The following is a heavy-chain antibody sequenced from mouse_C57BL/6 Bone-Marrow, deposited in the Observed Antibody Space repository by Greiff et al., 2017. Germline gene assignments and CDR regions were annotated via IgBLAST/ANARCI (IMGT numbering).Heavy chain of an antibody. D-gene: IGHD2-2*01. Sequence: VQLQQSGPVLVKPGASVKMSCKASGYTFTDYYMNWVKQSHGKSLEWIGVINPYNGGTSYNQKFKGKATLTVDKSSSTAYMELNSLTSEDSAVYYGARGGYGYDEGDYFDYWGQGTTLTVSS. CDR3: ARGGYGYDEGDYFDY. J-gene: IGHJ2*01. CDR2: INPYNGGT. V-gene: IGHV1-19*01. CDR1: GYTFTDYY.